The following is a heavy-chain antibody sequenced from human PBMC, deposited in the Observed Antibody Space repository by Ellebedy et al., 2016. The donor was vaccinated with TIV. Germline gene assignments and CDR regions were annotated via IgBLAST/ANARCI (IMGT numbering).Heavy chain of an antibody. Sequence: GASLKISCAASGFTFSSYSMNWVRQAPGKGLEWVSYISSSSSTIYYADSVKGRFTISRDNAKNSLYLQINSLRDEDTAVYYCARGGAAAARDAFDIWGQGTMVTVSS. CDR1: GFTFSSYS. V-gene: IGHV3-48*02. CDR3: ARGGAAAARDAFDI. CDR2: ISSSSSTI. J-gene: IGHJ3*02. D-gene: IGHD6-25*01.